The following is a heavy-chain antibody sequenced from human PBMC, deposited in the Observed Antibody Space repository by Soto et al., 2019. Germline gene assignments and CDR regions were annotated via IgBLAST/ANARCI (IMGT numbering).Heavy chain of an antibody. J-gene: IGHJ5*02. CDR3: ARGAPMVRGVITKYNWFDP. Sequence: SETLSLTCTVSGGSISSYYWSWIRQPPGKGLEWIGYIYYSGSTNYNPSLKSRVTISVDTSKNQFSLKLSSVTAADTAVYYCARGAPMVRGVITKYNWFDPWGQGTLVTVSS. CDR1: GGSISSYY. CDR2: IYYSGST. V-gene: IGHV4-59*01. D-gene: IGHD3-10*01.